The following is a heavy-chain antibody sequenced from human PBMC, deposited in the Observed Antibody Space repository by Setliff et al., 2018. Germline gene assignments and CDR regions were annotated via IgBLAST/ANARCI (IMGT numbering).Heavy chain of an antibody. CDR1: GGSISNYY. V-gene: IGHV4-4*07. J-gene: IGHJ3*02. CDR2: IYTSGST. Sequence: ETLSLTCTVSGGSISNYYWSWIRQPAGKGLEWIGRIYTSGSTNYNPSLKSRVTMSVDTSKNQFSLKLSSVIAADTAVYYCARKGISALSGAFDMWGQGTMVTVSS. D-gene: IGHD1-26*01. CDR3: ARKGISALSGAFDM.